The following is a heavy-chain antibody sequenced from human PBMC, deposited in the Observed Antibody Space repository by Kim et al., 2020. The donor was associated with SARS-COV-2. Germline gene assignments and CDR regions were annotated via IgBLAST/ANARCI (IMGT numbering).Heavy chain of an antibody. D-gene: IGHD2-21*02. V-gene: IGHV2-5*01. Sequence: SGPTLVNPTQTLTLTCTFSGFSLSGDGVGVAWIRQPPGKALEWLALIYGNNVKRYSPSLKSRLAITKDSSKNQVVLTMPNMDPADTATYYCTHASPGLYCLDVWSQAITVTLS. CDR1: GFSLSGDGVG. CDR3: THASPGLYCLDV. J-gene: IGHJ6*02. CDR2: IYGNNVK.